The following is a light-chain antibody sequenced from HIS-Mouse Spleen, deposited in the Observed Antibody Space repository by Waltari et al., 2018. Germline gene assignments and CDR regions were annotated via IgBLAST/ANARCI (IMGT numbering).Light chain of an antibody. CDR3: QQYDNLPLT. J-gene: IGKJ4*01. CDR1: HDISNY. V-gene: IGKV1-33*01. Sequence: DIQMPQSPSSLYSSVVDRVTLTCQASHDISNYLNWYQQKPGKAPKLLIYDASNLETGVPSRFSGSGSGTDFTFTISSLQPEDIGTYYCQQYDNLPLTFGGGTKVEIK. CDR2: DAS.